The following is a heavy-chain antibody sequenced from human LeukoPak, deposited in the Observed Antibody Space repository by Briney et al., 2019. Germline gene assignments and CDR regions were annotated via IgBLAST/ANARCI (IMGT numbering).Heavy chain of an antibody. CDR3: ARDSSGGTEDY. J-gene: IGHJ4*02. D-gene: IGHD1-14*01. CDR1: GFPLSSYA. CDR2: TSSSDPGT. Sequence: PGGSLRLSCAASGFPLSSYAMSWARQAPGKGLEWVAATSSSDPGTYHADSVRGRFTISRDNSKNALYLQMNRLRVEDAAVYYCARDSSGGTEDYWGQGTLVTVSS. V-gene: IGHV3-23*01.